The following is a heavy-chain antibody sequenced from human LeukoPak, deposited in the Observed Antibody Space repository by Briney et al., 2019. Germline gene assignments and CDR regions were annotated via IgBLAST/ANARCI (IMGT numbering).Heavy chain of an antibody. CDR3: ARDVLAAQDY. J-gene: IGHJ4*02. D-gene: IGHD6-6*01. V-gene: IGHV3-30*03. CDR2: ISYDGSNK. CDR1: GFTFSSYG. Sequence: GGSLRLSCSASGFTFSSYGMHWVRQAPGKGLEWVAVISYDGSNKYYADSVKGRFTISRDNSKNTLYLQMNSLRAEDTAVYYCARDVLAAQDYWGQGTLVTVSS.